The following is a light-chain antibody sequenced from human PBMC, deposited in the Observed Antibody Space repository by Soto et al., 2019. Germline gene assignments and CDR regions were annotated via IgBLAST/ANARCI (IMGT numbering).Light chain of an antibody. J-gene: IGKJ1*01. CDR3: QQYKNLPRT. V-gene: IGKV3-15*01. CDR2: GAS. Sequence: EIVMTQSPATLSVSPGERATLSCRASQSVSSNLAWYQQKPGQAPRPLIYGASTRATGIPARFSGSGSGTEFTLTISSLQSEDFAVYYCQQYKNLPRTFGQGTKVEIK. CDR1: QSVSSN.